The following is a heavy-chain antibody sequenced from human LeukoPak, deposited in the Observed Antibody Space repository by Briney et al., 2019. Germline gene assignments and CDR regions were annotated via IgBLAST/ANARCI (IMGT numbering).Heavy chain of an antibody. CDR3: ARESYSGSPHAFDI. CDR1: GGSISSSSYY. V-gene: IGHV4-39*07. J-gene: IGHJ3*02. D-gene: IGHD1-26*01. CDR2: IYYSGST. Sequence: SETLSLTCTVSGGSISSSSYYWGWIRQPPGKGLEWIGSIYYSGSTYYNPSLKSRVTISVDTSKNQFSLKLSSVTAADTAVYYCARESYSGSPHAFDIWGQGTMVTVSS.